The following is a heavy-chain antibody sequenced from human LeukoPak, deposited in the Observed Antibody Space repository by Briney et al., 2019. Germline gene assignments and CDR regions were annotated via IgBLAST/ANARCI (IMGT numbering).Heavy chain of an antibody. CDR3: AKATWPSVGIAVAGTDY. V-gene: IGHV3-23*01. Sequence: PGGSLSLSCAPSGFTFSSYAMSGVRQAPGKGLEWVSCISGSGGSTDYADSVKGRCTISRDNSKNTMYLQKNSLRAEDTAVHYCAKATWPSVGIAVAGTDYWGQGTLVTVSS. CDR1: GFTFSSYA. D-gene: IGHD6-19*01. CDR2: ISGSGGST. J-gene: IGHJ4*02.